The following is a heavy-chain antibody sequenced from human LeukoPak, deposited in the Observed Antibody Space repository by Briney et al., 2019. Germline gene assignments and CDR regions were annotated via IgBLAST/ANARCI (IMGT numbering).Heavy chain of an antibody. CDR2: ISSHGGST. CDR1: GFTFSRYT. D-gene: IGHD3-10*01. Sequence: PGRSLRLSCLVSGFTFSRYTMHWARQAPGKGLEYVSAISSHGGSTYYADSVKGRFTISRDNSTNTLYLRMSSLRAEDTAVYYCVKDRWADYYGSGTYFDYWGQGTLVTVSS. J-gene: IGHJ4*02. V-gene: IGHV3-64D*06. CDR3: VKDRWADYYGSGTYFDY.